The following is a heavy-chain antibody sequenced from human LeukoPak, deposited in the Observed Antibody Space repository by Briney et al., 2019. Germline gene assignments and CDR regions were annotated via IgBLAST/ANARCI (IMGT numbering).Heavy chain of an antibody. CDR1: GGSVSSSDNY. J-gene: IGHJ6*03. Sequence: PSETLSLTCTVSGGSVSSSDNYWGWIRQPPGKTLEWIGSLSYSGTTKYNPSLRSRAAISLDMSNNQFSLRLSSVTAADTAVYYCARGITILYMDVWGKGTTVTVSS. D-gene: IGHD3-3*01. CDR2: LSYSGTT. CDR3: ARGITILYMDV. V-gene: IGHV4-39*07.